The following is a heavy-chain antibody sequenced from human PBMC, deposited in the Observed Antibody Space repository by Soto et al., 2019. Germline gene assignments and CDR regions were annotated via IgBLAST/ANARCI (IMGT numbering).Heavy chain of an antibody. CDR2: ISYDGSNK. V-gene: IGHV3-30-3*01. D-gene: IGHD6-13*01. J-gene: IGHJ5*02. CDR3: ARDSSYQQQLVRSWFDP. CDR1: GFTFSSYA. Sequence: QVQLVESGGGVVQPGRSLRLSCAASGFTFSSYAMHWVRQAPGKGLEWVAVISYDGSNKYYADSVKGRFTISRDNSKNTVYLQMNSLRAEDTAVYYCARDSSYQQQLVRSWFDPWGQGTLVTVSS.